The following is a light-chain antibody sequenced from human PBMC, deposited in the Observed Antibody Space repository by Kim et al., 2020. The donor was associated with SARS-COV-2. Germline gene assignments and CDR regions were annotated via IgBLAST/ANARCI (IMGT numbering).Light chain of an antibody. CDR3: SSYTLTSTWV. J-gene: IGLJ3*02. CDR1: NSDIGSFAY. V-gene: IGLV2-14*03. Sequence: GQSITISCTGTNSDIGSFAYVSWYQQYPGKAPRLIIHDVSERPSGISNRFSGSRSGTTASLTISGLHAEDEADYHCSSYTLTSTWVFGGGTQLTVL. CDR2: DVS.